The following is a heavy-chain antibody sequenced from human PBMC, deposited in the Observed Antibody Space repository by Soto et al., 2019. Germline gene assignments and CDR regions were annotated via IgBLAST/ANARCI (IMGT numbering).Heavy chain of an antibody. CDR3: ALGGGGAIRRSYFDC. CDR2: IWYDGSNK. D-gene: IGHD3-16*01. Sequence: QVQLVESGGGVVQPGRSLRLSCAASGITFSSYGMHWVRQAPGKGLEWVAVIWYDGSNKYYADAVKGRFTISRDNSKKTRYLQMNGLRAEDTAVYYCALGGGGAIRRSYFDCWGQGTLVTVSS. J-gene: IGHJ4*02. CDR1: GITFSSYG. V-gene: IGHV3-33*01.